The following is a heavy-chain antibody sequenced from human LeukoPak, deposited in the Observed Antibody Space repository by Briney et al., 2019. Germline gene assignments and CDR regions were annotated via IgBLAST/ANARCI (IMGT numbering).Heavy chain of an antibody. CDR2: MNPNSGNT. Sequence: ASVNVSCKASGYTFTSYDINWVRQATGQGLEWMGWMNPNSGNTGYAQKFQGRVTMTRNTSISPAYMELSSLRSEDTAVYYCARSLYYYGAGSYYNLLRNYYYYGMDVWGQGTTVTVSS. CDR1: GYTFTSYD. D-gene: IGHD3-10*01. J-gene: IGHJ6*02. CDR3: ARSLYYYGAGSYYNLLRNYYYYGMDV. V-gene: IGHV1-8*01.